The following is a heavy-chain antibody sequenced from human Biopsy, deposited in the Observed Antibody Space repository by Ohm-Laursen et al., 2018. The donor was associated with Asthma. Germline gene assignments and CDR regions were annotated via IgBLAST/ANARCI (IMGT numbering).Heavy chain of an antibody. V-gene: IGHV3-30-3*01. CDR1: GFTFSSYA. D-gene: IGHD6-19*01. Sequence: SLRLSCAAFGFTFSSYAMHWVRQAPGKGLEWVAVISYDGSNKYYADSVKGRFTISRDNSKNTLYLQMNGLRAEDTAVYYCAREGIAVAHFDYWGQGTLVTVSS. CDR2: ISYDGSNK. CDR3: AREGIAVAHFDY. J-gene: IGHJ4*02.